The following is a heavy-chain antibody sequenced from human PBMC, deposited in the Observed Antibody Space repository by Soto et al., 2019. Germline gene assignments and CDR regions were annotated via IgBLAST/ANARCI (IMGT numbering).Heavy chain of an antibody. D-gene: IGHD1-1*01. Sequence: QVQLVQSGAEVKKPGASVKVSCKASGYTFTSYDINWVRQVTGQGPEWMGWMNPNSGNTGYAQRFQGRVTMTRNTSVSTAYMELCSLRFEDTAVYYCAIRHDGRQSSMDVWGQGTTVTVSS. CDR2: MNPNSGNT. V-gene: IGHV1-8*01. J-gene: IGHJ6*02. CDR3: AIRHDGRQSSMDV. CDR1: GYTFTSYD.